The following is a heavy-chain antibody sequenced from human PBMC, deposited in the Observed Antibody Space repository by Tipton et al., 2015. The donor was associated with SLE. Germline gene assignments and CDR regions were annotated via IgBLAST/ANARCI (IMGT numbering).Heavy chain of an antibody. V-gene: IGHV4-59*08. CDR3: ARTSGNFPFDY. CDR1: DGSIRGYC. D-gene: IGHD1-26*01. Sequence: PSLTCTVSDGSIRGYCWGWIRQPPGKGLEWIAYICYSGTTNYNPSLKSRVTISLDTSKSQFSLKLSSVTAADTAVYYCARTSGNFPFDYWGQGNLVTVSS. J-gene: IGHJ4*02. CDR2: ICYSGTT.